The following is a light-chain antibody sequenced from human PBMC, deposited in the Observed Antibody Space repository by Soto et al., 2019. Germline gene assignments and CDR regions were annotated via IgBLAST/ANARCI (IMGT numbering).Light chain of an antibody. CDR3: HQHGSSPFT. Sequence: EIVLTQSPGILSLSPGERATLSCRASQSISSSYFAWYQHKPGQAPRLLIYGSSSRATGIPDRFSGGGSGTDFTLTISRLEPEDYEVYYCHQHGSSPFTFGPGTKVDI. V-gene: IGKV3-20*01. CDR2: GSS. CDR1: QSISSSY. J-gene: IGKJ3*01.